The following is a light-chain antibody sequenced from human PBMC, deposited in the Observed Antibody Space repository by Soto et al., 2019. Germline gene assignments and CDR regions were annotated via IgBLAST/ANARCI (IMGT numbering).Light chain of an antibody. Sequence: QSALTQPPSASGSPGQSLTISCTGTSSDVGFYNFVSWYQQRPGKAPKLVIYEVTKRPSGVPDRLSGSKSGSTASLTVSGLQAEDEADYYCASYAGTKLFVFGSGTKLTVL. CDR1: SSDVGFYNF. V-gene: IGLV2-8*01. CDR2: EVT. CDR3: ASYAGTKLFV. J-gene: IGLJ1*01.